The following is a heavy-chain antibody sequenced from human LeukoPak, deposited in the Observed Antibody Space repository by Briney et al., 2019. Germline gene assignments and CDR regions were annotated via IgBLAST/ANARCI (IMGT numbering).Heavy chain of an antibody. CDR1: GSSFTSYW. CDR3: ARLGGDPNYYYYGMDV. D-gene: IGHD4-17*01. CDR2: IYPGDSDT. V-gene: IGHV5-51*01. J-gene: IGHJ6*02. Sequence: PGASLQISCKGSGSSFTSYWIGWVRQLPGKGLEWMGIIYPGDSDTRYSPSFQGQVTISADKSISTAYLQWSSLKASDTAMYYCARLGGDPNYYYYGMDVWGQGTTVTVSS.